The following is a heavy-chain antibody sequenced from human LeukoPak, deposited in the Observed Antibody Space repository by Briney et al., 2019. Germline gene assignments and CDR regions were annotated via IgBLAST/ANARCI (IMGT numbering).Heavy chain of an antibody. CDR3: AGTTVTDAFDI. D-gene: IGHD4-17*01. Sequence: ASVKVSCKASGYTFTSYYMHWVRQAPGQGLEWMGIINPSCGSTSYAQKFQGRVTMTRDTSTSTVYMELSSLRSEDTAVYYCAGTTVTDAFDIWGQGTMVTVSS. CDR2: INPSCGST. V-gene: IGHV1-46*01. CDR1: GYTFTSYY. J-gene: IGHJ3*02.